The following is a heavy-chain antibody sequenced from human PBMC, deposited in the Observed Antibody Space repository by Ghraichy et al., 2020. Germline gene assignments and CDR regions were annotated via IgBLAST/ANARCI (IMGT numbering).Heavy chain of an antibody. CDR2: IVVGSGNT. CDR1: GFTFTSSA. J-gene: IGHJ4*02. D-gene: IGHD6-6*01. Sequence: SVKVSCKASGFTFTSSAVQWVRQARGQRLEWIGWIVVGSGNTNYAQKFQERVTITRDMSTSTAYMELSSLRSEDTAVYYCAADQYSSSSGMAEPIDYWGQGTLVTVSS. V-gene: IGHV1-58*01. CDR3: AADQYSSSSGMAEPIDY.